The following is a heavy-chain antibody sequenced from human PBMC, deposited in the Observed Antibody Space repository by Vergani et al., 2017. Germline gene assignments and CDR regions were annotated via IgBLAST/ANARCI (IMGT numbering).Heavy chain of an antibody. J-gene: IGHJ3*02. CDR1: GFTFNAYY. CDR3: ARVGTWAFDI. Sequence: VQLLESGGDLVQPGGSLRLSCAASGFTFNAYYMSWVRQAPGKGLECVSYISVSGTSIHYADSVKGRFTISRDNAKSSLSLQMHSLTAEDTAVYFCARVGTWAFDIWGQGTVVTVSS. D-gene: IGHD1-14*01. CDR2: ISVSGTSI. V-gene: IGHV3-11*01.